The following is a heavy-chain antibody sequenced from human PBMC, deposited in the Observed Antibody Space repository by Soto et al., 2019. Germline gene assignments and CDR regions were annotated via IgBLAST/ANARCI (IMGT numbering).Heavy chain of an antibody. Sequence: QVQLQESGPGLVKPSETLSLTCTVSGGSISSYYWSWIRQPAGRGLEWIGRIYSSGSTNYNPSVKIRVNMSVDTSKNQFSLKLSSVTAADTAVYYCARDDGRQLGLDCWGQGTLVTVSS. J-gene: IGHJ4*02. CDR3: ARDDGRQLGLDC. CDR1: GGSISSYY. V-gene: IGHV4-4*07. D-gene: IGHD6-6*01. CDR2: IYSSGST.